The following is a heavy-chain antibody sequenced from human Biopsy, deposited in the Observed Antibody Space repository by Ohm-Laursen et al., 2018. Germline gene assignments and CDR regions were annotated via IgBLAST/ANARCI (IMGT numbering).Heavy chain of an antibody. J-gene: IGHJ5*02. CDR2: ISPKSGGT. CDR3: TRGGYYYDSLAYYYWFDP. V-gene: IGHV1-2*02. Sequence: SVKVSCKSSGFSFTGYYIHWVRQAPGQGLEWMGWISPKSGGTNYAQKFQGRVTMTRDTSISTAYVDLSSLRSDDTAVYYCTRGGYYYDSLAYYYWFDPWGQGTLVTVSS. D-gene: IGHD3-22*01. CDR1: GFSFTGYY.